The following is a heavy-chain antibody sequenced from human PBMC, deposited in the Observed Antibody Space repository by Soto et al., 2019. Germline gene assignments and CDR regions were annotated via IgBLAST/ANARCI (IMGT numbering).Heavy chain of an antibody. Sequence: GGSLRLCCAASGFTFSSYGMHWVRQAPGKGLEWVAVISYDGSNKYYADSVKGRFTISRDNSKNTLYLQMNSLRAEDTAVYYCAKDIAVAGTVYYYYGMDVWGQGTTVTVSS. V-gene: IGHV3-30*18. J-gene: IGHJ6*02. CDR2: ISYDGSNK. D-gene: IGHD6-19*01. CDR1: GFTFSSYG. CDR3: AKDIAVAGTVYYYYGMDV.